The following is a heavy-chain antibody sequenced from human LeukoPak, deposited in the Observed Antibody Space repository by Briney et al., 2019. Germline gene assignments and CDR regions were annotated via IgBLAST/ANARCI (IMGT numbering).Heavy chain of an antibody. CDR3: ARDPLYDSSGLNY. D-gene: IGHD3-22*01. CDR1: GFNVNNAW. J-gene: IGHJ4*02. Sequence: GGSLRLSCAASGFNVNNAWMNWVRQAPGKGLEWVSSISSSSSYIYYADSVKGRFTISRDNAKNSLYLQMNSLRAEDTAVYYCARDPLYDSSGLNYWGQGTLVTVSS. V-gene: IGHV3-21*01. CDR2: ISSSSSYI.